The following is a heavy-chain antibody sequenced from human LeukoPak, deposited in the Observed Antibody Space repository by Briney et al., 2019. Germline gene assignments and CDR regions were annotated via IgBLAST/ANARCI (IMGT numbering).Heavy chain of an antibody. D-gene: IGHD2-2*01. Sequence: QSGGSLRLSCAASGLTFSSYGMHWVRQAPGKGLEWVAVISYDGSNKYYADSVKGRFTISRDNSKNTLYLQMNSLRAEDTAVYYCARDDIVVVPAAPDYWGQGTLVTVSS. CDR1: GLTFSSYG. CDR3: ARDDIVVVPAAPDY. V-gene: IGHV3-30*03. J-gene: IGHJ4*02. CDR2: ISYDGSNK.